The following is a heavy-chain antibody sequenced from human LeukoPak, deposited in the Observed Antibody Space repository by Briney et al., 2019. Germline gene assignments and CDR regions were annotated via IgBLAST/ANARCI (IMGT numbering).Heavy chain of an antibody. CDR2: ISAYNGNT. Sequence: GASVKVSCKASGYTFTSYGISWVRQAPGQGLEWMGWISAYNGNTNYAQKVQSRVTMTTDSSTSTAYMELRSLRSDDTAVYYCARANTREVGATSFWGQGTLVTVSS. CDR3: ARANTREVGATSF. D-gene: IGHD1-26*01. J-gene: IGHJ4*02. V-gene: IGHV1-18*01. CDR1: GYTFTSYG.